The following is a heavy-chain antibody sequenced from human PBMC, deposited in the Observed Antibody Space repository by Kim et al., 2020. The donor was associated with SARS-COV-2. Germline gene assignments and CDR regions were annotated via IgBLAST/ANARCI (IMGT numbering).Heavy chain of an antibody. J-gene: IGHJ4*02. D-gene: IGHD3-3*01. CDR3: ARLYSGITIFGVVIAQYDY. CDR1: GYSFTSYW. CDR2: IYPGDSDT. Sequence: GESLKISCKGSGYSFTSYWIGLVRQMPGKGLEWMGIIYPGDSDTRYSPSFQGEVTISADKSISTAYLQWSSLKASDTAMYYCARLYSGITIFGVVIAQYDYWGQGTLVTVSS. V-gene: IGHV5-51*01.